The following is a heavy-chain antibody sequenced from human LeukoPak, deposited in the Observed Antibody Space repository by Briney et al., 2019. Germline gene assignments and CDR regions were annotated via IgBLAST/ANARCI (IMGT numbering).Heavy chain of an antibody. J-gene: IGHJ6*03. CDR3: ARVWAAAVYYYYMDV. Sequence: GGSLRLSCAASGFTFSSYSMNWVRQAPGKGLEWVSYISSSSSTIYYADSVKGRFTISRDSAKNSLYLQMNSRRAGDTDVEYCARVWAAAVYYYYMDVWGKGTTVPVS. CDR2: ISSSSSTI. CDR1: GFTFSSYS. D-gene: IGHD6-13*01. V-gene: IGHV3-48*04.